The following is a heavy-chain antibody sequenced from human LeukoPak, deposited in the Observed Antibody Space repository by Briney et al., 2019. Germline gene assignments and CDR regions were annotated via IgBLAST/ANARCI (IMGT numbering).Heavy chain of an antibody. CDR1: GFAFGSEA. Sequence: GGSLRLSCAVSGFAFGSEAMSWVRQAPGKGLEWVSAISGSGGSTYYADSVKGRFTISRDNSKNTLYLQMNSLRAEDTAVYYCASIHDFWSGYYTGRSDYWGQGTLVTVSS. V-gene: IGHV3-23*01. CDR2: ISGSGGST. D-gene: IGHD3-3*01. CDR3: ASIHDFWSGYYTGRSDY. J-gene: IGHJ4*02.